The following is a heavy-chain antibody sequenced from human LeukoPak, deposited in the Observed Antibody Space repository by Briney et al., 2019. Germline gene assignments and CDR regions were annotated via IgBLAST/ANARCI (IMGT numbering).Heavy chain of an antibody. J-gene: IGHJ4*02. D-gene: IGHD4-17*01. CDR2: IYYSGST. V-gene: IGHV4-31*03. CDR1: RGAISSGGYY. Sequence: SETLSLTCIVSRGAISSGGYYWSWIRQHPGKGLEWIGYIYYSGSTYYNPSLNSRVTISVDTSKNQFSLKLSSVTAADTAVYYCARGDGDHNYWGQGTLVTVSS. CDR3: ARGDGDHNY.